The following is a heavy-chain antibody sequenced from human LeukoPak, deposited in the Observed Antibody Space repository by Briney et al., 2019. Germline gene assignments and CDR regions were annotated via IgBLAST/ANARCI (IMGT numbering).Heavy chain of an antibody. V-gene: IGHV1-18*01. CDR1: GYTFTSYG. CDR3: ARGYGSGSFTDY. D-gene: IGHD3-10*01. CDR2: ISANNGNT. Sequence: ASVKVSCKASGYTFTSYGISWVRQAPGQGLEWMGWISANNGNTTYAQKHQGRVTMTTDTSTSTAYMELRSLRSDDTAVYYCARGYGSGSFTDYWGQGTLVTVSS. J-gene: IGHJ4*02.